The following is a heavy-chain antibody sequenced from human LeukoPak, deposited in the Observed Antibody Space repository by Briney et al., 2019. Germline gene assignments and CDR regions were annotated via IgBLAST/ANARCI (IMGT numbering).Heavy chain of an antibody. CDR2: IYQSGST. Sequence: PSETLSLTCTVSGGSISSSGYYWGWIRQPPGKGLEWIGSIYQSGSTYCNPSLKSRVTISVDPSKNQFSLKLSSVTAADTAVYFCARTYYYDSSGSYGYNWSDPWGRGALVTVSS. CDR1: GGSISSSGYY. V-gene: IGHV4-39*01. CDR3: ARTYYYDSSGSYGYNWSDP. D-gene: IGHD3-22*01. J-gene: IGHJ5*02.